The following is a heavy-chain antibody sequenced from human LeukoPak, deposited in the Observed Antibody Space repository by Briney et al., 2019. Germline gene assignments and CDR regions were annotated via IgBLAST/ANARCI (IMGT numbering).Heavy chain of an antibody. CDR3: ARGAPYYYGSGSYFPFFDY. J-gene: IGHJ4*02. CDR1: GGSFSGYY. V-gene: IGHV4-34*01. D-gene: IGHD3-10*01. Sequence: SETLSLTCAVYGGSFSGYYWSWIRQPPGKGLEWIGEINHSGSTNYNPSLKSRVTISVDTSKNQFSLKLSSVTAADTAVYYCARGAPYYYGSGSYFPFFDYWGQGTLVTVSS. CDR2: INHSGST.